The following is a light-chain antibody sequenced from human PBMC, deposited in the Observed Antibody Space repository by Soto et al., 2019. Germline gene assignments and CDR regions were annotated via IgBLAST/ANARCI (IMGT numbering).Light chain of an antibody. J-gene: IGLJ2*01. CDR2: VNSDGSH. CDR3: QTWGTGWV. V-gene: IGLV4-69*01. CDR1: SGHNSYA. Sequence: QLVLTQSPSASASLGASVKLTCTLSSGHNSYAIAWHQQQPEKGPRYLMKVNSDGSHNKGDGIPDRFSGSSSGAERYLTISSLQSEDEADYYCQTWGTGWVFGGGTKVTVL.